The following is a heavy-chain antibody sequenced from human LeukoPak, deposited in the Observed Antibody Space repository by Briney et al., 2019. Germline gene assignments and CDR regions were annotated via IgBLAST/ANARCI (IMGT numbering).Heavy chain of an antibody. CDR3: ASGATYYINY. J-gene: IGHJ4*02. CDR1: GGTFSSYA. CDR2: IIPIFGTA. Sequence: SVKVSCKASGGTFSSYAISWVRQAPGQGLEGMGGIIPIFGTANYAQKFQGRVTITTDESTSTAYMELSSLRSEDTAVYYCASGATYYINYWGQGTLVTVSS. D-gene: IGHD3-22*01. V-gene: IGHV1-69*05.